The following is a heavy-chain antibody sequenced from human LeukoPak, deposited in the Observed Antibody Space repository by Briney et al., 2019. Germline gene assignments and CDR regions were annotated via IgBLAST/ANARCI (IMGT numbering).Heavy chain of an antibody. D-gene: IGHD3-3*01. CDR2: ISRRGRT. CDR1: GGSVSGYY. CDR3: ARIPLYFLEPFDY. J-gene: IGHJ4*02. V-gene: IGHV4-34*01. Sequence: TSETLSLTCAVYGGSVSGYYWSWIRQPPGKGREWIGEISRRGRTHYNPSLKGRVTMSVDTSKNQFALEVDSVTAADTAAYYCARIPLYFLEPFDYWGQGILVTVSS.